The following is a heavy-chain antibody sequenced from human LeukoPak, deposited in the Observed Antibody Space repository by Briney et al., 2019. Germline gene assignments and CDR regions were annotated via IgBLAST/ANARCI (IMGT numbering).Heavy chain of an antibody. CDR2: IDPNSGNT. D-gene: IGHD6-13*01. V-gene: IGHV1-8*03. CDR1: GYTFTDYN. CDR3: ARARTIAAAAPSAY. J-gene: IGHJ4*02. Sequence: ASVKVSCKTSGYTFTDYNMHWVRQAPGQGPEWMGWIDPNSGNTGYAQKFQGRVTITRNTSISTAYMELSSLRSEDTAVYYCARARTIAAAAPSAYWGQGTLVTVSS.